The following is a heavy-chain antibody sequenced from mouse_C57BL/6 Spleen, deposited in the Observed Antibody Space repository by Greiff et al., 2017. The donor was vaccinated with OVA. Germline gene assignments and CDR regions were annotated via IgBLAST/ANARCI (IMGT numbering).Heavy chain of an antibody. V-gene: IGHV1-85*01. D-gene: IGHD3-2*01. J-gene: IGHJ3*01. CDR2: IYPRDGST. Sequence: VKLMESGPELVKPGASVKLSCKASGYTFTSYDINWVKQRPGQGLEWIGWIYPRDGSTKYNEKFKGKATLTVDTSSSTAYMELHSLTSEDSAVYFCATDSSRFAYWGQGTLVTVSA. CDR3: ATDSSRFAY. CDR1: GYTFTSYD.